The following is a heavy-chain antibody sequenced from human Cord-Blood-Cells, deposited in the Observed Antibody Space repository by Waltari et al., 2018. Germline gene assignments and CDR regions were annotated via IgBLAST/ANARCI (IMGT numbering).Heavy chain of an antibody. V-gene: IGHV1-69*01. D-gene: IGHD4-4*01. J-gene: IGHJ4*02. Sequence: QGLEWMGGIIPIFGTANYAQKFQGRVTITADESTSTAYMELSSLRSEDTAVYYCSHMTTVPDWGQGTLVTVSS. CDR3: SHMTTVPD. CDR2: IIPIFGTA.